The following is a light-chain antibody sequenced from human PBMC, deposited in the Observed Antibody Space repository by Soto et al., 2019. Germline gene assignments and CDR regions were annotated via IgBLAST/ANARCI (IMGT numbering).Light chain of an antibody. CDR2: DAS. Sequence: DVQMTQSPSTLSASVGDRVTITCRASQNSSKWLAWYQQKPGRAPNLLIYDASSLQTGVPSRFSGSGSGTEFTLLINSLQSDDFATYHCQQYNHSSFTFCPGTKVDLK. J-gene: IGKJ3*01. CDR3: QQYNHSSFT. CDR1: QNSSKW. V-gene: IGKV1-5*01.